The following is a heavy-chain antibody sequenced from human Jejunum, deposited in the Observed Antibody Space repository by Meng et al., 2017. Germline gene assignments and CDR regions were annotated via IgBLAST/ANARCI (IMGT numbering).Heavy chain of an antibody. CDR3: ARGSRGYSYG. CDR2: IYYGGTT. J-gene: IGHJ4*02. D-gene: IGHD5-18*01. V-gene: IGHV4-61*01. Sequence: QVQLQESGPGLVRPSETLSLTCTVSGGSVSSGSYYWSWIRQPPGKGLEWIGYIYYGGTTNYNPSLKSRVTISADTSKNQFSLKLSSVTAADTAVHYCARGSRGYSYGWGQGTLVTVSS. CDR1: GGSVSSGSYY.